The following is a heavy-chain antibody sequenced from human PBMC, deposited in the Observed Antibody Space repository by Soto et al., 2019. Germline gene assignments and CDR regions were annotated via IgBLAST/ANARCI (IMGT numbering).Heavy chain of an antibody. CDR1: GFTFSSYA. CDR2: ISYDGSNK. J-gene: IGHJ4*02. D-gene: IGHD3-22*01. CDR3: ARGTPTETYYYDSSGYYFDY. V-gene: IGHV3-30*04. Sequence: GGSLRLSCAASGFTFSSYAMHWVRQAPGKGLEWVAVISYDGSNKYYADSVKGRFTISRDNSKNTLYLQMNSLRAEDTAVYYCARGTPTETYYYDSSGYYFDYWGQGTLVTVSS.